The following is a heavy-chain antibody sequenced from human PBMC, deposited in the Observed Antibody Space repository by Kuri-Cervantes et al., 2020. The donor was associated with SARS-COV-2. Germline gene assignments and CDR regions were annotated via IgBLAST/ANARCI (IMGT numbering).Heavy chain of an antibody. Sequence: GESLKISCAASGCTFSSYAMSWVRQAPGKGLEWVSVIYSGGSSTYYADSVKGRFTISRDNSKNTLYLQMNSLKTEDTAVYYCARGNYYDSSGYFYYYGMDVWGQGTTVTVSS. CDR1: GCTFSSYA. V-gene: IGHV3-23*03. CDR2: IYSGGSST. CDR3: ARGNYYDSSGYFYYYGMDV. J-gene: IGHJ6*02. D-gene: IGHD3-22*01.